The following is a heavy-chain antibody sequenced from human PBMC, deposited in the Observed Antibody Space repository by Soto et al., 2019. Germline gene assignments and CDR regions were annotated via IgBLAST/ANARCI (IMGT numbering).Heavy chain of an antibody. CDR1: GFAFSCSA. J-gene: IGHJ4*02. V-gene: IGHV3-73*01. Sequence: PGGSLRLSCVASGFAFSCSAVHWVRQASGKGLECIGRIRTIDNRYPTSYSASVKGRFTISRDDSKNTAYLQMNSLKTEDAAVYYCTTQVRAAVTIYSPDVQFDYWGQGT. D-gene: IGHD3-3*01. CDR3: TTQVRAAVTIYSPDVQFDY. CDR2: IRTIDNRYPT.